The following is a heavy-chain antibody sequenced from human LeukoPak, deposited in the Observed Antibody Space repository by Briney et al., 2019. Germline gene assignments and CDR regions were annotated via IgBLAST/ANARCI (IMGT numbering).Heavy chain of an antibody. CDR2: IYSGGST. V-gene: IGHV3-53*01. D-gene: IGHD2-15*01. CDR3: ARDSERRAVLVRVARHYGMDV. CDR1: GFTVSSNY. J-gene: IGHJ6*02. Sequence: PGGSLRLSCAASGFTVSSNYMSWVRQAPGKGLEWVSVIYSGGSTYYADSVKGRFTISRDNSKNTLYLQMNSLRAEDTAVYYCARDSERRAVLVRVARHYGMDVWGQGTTVTVSS.